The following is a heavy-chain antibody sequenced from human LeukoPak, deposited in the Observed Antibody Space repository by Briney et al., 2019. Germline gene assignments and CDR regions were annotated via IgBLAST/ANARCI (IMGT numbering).Heavy chain of an antibody. D-gene: IGHD5-24*01. Sequence: GGSLRLSCAASGFTFSSYSMNWVRQAPGKGLEWVSYIRSSSSTIYYADSVKGRFTISRDNAKNSLYLQMNSLRAEDTAVYYCAREELRQGGYNYWGQGTLVTVSS. V-gene: IGHV3-48*01. CDR3: AREELRQGGYNY. CDR2: IRSSSSTI. J-gene: IGHJ4*02. CDR1: GFTFSSYS.